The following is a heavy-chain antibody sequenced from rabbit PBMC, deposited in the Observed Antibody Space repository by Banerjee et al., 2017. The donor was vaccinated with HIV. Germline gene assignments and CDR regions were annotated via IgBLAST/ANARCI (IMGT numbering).Heavy chain of an antibody. CDR1: GFDFSSYG. J-gene: IGHJ4*01. D-gene: IGHD1-1*01. CDR2: IDPVFGST. V-gene: IGHV1S47*01. Sequence: QEQLVESGGGLVQPGGSLKLSCKASGFDFSSYGVSWVRQAPGKGLEWIGYIDPVFGSTYYASWVNGRFTISSHNAQNTLYLQLNSLTAADTATYFCVREYVRKSGDYYHFKLWGPGTLVTVS. CDR3: VREYVRKSGDYYHFKL.